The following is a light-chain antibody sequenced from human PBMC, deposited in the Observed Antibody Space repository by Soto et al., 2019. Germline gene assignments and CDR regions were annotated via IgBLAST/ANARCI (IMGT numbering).Light chain of an antibody. CDR1: QSVSSN. Sequence: EKVMTQSPGTLSVSPGERATLSCRASQSVSSNLAWYQQKPGQAPRLLIYGASSRATGIPVRFSGSGSGTEFTLTISSLQSEDFAVYYCQQYNNWPLTFGQGTRLEIK. V-gene: IGKV3-15*01. CDR3: QQYNNWPLT. J-gene: IGKJ5*01. CDR2: GAS.